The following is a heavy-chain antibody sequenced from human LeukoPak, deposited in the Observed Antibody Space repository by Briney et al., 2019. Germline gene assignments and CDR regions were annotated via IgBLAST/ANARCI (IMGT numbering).Heavy chain of an antibody. Sequence: SETLSLTCAVYGGSFSGYYWSWIRQPPGKGLEWIGEINHSGSTNYNPSLKSRVTISVDTSKNQFSLKLSSVTAADTAVYYCARVIVWSGESVFDYWGQGTLVTVSS. CDR1: GGSFSGYY. CDR2: INHSGST. CDR3: ARVIVWSGESVFDY. V-gene: IGHV4-34*01. J-gene: IGHJ4*02. D-gene: IGHD3-10*01.